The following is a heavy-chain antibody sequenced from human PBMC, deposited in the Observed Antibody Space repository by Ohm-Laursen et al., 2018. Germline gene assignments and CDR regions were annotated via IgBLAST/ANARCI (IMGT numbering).Heavy chain of an antibody. J-gene: IGHJ4*02. V-gene: IGHV3-33*08. CDR2: IWYDGNNK. D-gene: IGHD1-26*01. CDR1: GFTFSSYG. CDR3: ARFRGATTSAHYFDY. Sequence: SLRLSCTASGFTFSSYGMHWVRQAPGKGLEWVAVIWYDGNNKYYGDSMKGRFTISRDNSKNTLSLQMDSLRAEDTAVYYCARFRGATTSAHYFDYWGQGTLVTVSS.